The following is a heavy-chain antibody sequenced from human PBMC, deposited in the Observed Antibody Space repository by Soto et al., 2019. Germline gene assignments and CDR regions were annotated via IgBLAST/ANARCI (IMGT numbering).Heavy chain of an antibody. J-gene: IGHJ4*02. Sequence: GGSLRLSCAASGFTFSSYGMHWVRQAPGKGLEWVAVISNDGSNKYYAESVKGRFTISGDNSKNTLYLQMNSLRAEDTAVYYCAKAPDYSIHPYYFDYWGQGTLVTVSS. D-gene: IGHD4-4*01. CDR2: ISNDGSNK. CDR3: AKAPDYSIHPYYFDY. CDR1: GFTFSSYG. V-gene: IGHV3-30*18.